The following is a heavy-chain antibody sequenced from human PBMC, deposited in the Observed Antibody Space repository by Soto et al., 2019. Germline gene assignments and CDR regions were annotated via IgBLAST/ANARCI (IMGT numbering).Heavy chain of an antibody. CDR2: IDPSDSYT. CDR3: ARTGAYYDILTGYYMVYYFDY. D-gene: IGHD3-9*01. Sequence: GESLKISCKGSGYSFTSYWISWVRQMPGKGLEWMGRIDPSDSYTNYSPSFQGHVTISADKSISTAYLQWGSLKASDTAMYYCARTGAYYDILTGYYMVYYFDYWGQGTLVTVSS. CDR1: GYSFTSYW. V-gene: IGHV5-10-1*01. J-gene: IGHJ4*02.